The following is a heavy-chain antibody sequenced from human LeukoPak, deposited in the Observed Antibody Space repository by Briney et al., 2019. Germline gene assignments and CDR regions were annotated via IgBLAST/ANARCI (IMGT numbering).Heavy chain of an antibody. J-gene: IGHJ4*02. D-gene: IGHD6-6*01. CDR3: ASFCSSSMVSRGNY. Sequence: GGSLRLSCAASGFTFSSYSMNWVRQAPGKGLEWVSSISSSSSYIYYADSVKGRFTISRDNAKNSLYLQMNSLRAEDTAVYYCASFCSSSMVSRGNYWGQGTLVTVSS. V-gene: IGHV3-21*01. CDR1: GFTFSSYS. CDR2: ISSSSSYI.